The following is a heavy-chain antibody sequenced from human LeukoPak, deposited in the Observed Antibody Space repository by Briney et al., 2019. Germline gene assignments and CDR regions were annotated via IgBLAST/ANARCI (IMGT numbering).Heavy chain of an antibody. CDR1: RYTFTGYY. CDR3: ARDSRPNYDSSGYYQAFDY. D-gene: IGHD3-22*01. J-gene: IGHJ4*02. CDR2: INPNSGGT. Sequence: ASVKVSCKASRYTFTGYYMHWVRQAPGQGLEWMGWINPNSGGTNYAQKFQGRVTMTRDTSISTAYMELSRLRSDDTAVYFCARDSRPNYDSSGYYQAFDYWGQGTLVTVSS. V-gene: IGHV1-2*02.